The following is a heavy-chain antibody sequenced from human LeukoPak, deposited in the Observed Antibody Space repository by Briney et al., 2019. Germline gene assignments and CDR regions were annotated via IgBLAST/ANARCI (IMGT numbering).Heavy chain of an antibody. Sequence: ASVKVSCKASGYTFTSYDINWVRQATGQGLEWMGWMNPNSGNTGYAQKFQGRVTMTRNTSISTAYMELSSLRSEDTAEYYCAREGDDFWSGYYDYWGQGTLVTVSS. V-gene: IGHV1-8*01. CDR2: MNPNSGNT. CDR3: AREGDDFWSGYYDY. J-gene: IGHJ4*02. D-gene: IGHD3-3*01. CDR1: GYTFTSYD.